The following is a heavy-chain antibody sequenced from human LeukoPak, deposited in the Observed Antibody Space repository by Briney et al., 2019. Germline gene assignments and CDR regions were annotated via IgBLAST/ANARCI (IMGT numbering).Heavy chain of an antibody. CDR2: ISAYNGNT. Sequence: VASVKVSCKASGYTFTSYGISWVRQAPGQGLEWMGWISAYNGNTNYAQKLQGRVTMTTDTSTSTAYMELSSLRSEDTAVYYCAKASLTVWDFDYWGQGTLVTVSS. V-gene: IGHV1-18*01. CDR3: AKASLTVWDFDY. D-gene: IGHD7-27*01. CDR1: GYTFTSYG. J-gene: IGHJ4*02.